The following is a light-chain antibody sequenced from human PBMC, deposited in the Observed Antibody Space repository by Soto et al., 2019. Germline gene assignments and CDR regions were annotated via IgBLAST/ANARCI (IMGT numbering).Light chain of an antibody. CDR2: DVS. J-gene: IGLJ1*01. V-gene: IGLV2-14*01. Sequence: QSLLTQPASVSGSPGQSITISRTGTNSAVGAYNYVSWYQQHPGKGPKLMIYDVSNRPSGVSDRFSGSKSGNTASLTISGLQAEDEAEYYCSSYTSSNSYVFGTGTKVTVL. CDR1: NSAVGAYNY. CDR3: SSYTSSNSYV.